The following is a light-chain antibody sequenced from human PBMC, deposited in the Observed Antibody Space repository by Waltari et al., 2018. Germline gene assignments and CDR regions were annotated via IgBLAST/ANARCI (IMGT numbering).Light chain of an antibody. CDR1: SSDVGDYNL. Sequence: QSALTQPASVSGSPGQSITISCTGTSSDVGDYNLVSWYQKHPGKVPKLMIYDVNKRPSGVFIRFSGSEAGNTASLTISGLQAEDEADYYCSSYVINSIVVFGGGTKLTVL. J-gene: IGLJ2*01. V-gene: IGLV2-23*02. CDR2: DVN. CDR3: SSYVINSIVV.